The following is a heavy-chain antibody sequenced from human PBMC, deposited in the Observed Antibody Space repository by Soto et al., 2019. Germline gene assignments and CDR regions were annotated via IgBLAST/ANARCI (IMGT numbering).Heavy chain of an antibody. CDR2: IRSKACGGTT. D-gene: IGHD2-21*02. V-gene: IGHV3-49*04. J-gene: IGHJ4*02. CDR3: TRGYGGNSPFDY. Sequence: GGSLRLSCTAYGFTFGDYAMSWVRQAPGKGLEWVGFIRSKACGGTTEYAASVKGRFTISRDDSKSIAYLQMNSLKTEDTAVYYCTRGYGGNSPFDYWGQGTLVTVSS. CDR1: GFTFGDYA.